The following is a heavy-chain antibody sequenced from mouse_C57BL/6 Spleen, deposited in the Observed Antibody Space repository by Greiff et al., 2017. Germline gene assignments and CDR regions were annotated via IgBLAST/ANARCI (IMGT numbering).Heavy chain of an antibody. J-gene: IGHJ4*01. CDR3: ARHADYDYDPDAMDY. V-gene: IGHV5-12*01. CDR1: GFTFSDYY. Sequence: EVMLVESGGGLVQPGGSLKLSCAASGFTFSDYYMYWVRQTPEKRLEWVAYISNGGGSTYYPDTVKGRFTISRDNAKNTLYLQMSRLKSEDTAMYYCARHADYDYDPDAMDYWGQGTSVTVSS. D-gene: IGHD2-4*01. CDR2: ISNGGGST.